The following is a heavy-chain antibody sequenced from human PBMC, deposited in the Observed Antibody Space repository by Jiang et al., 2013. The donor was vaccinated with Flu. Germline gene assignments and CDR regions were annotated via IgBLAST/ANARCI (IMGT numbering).Heavy chain of an antibody. CDR3: ARNPGSYSVGYDY. CDR2: IYYSGST. V-gene: IGHV4-59*01. J-gene: IGHJ4*02. Sequence: LLKPSETLSLTCTVSGGSISSYYWSWIRQPPGKGLEWIGYIYYSGSTNYNPSLKSRVTISVDTSKNQFSLKLSSVTAADTAVYYCARNPGSYSVGYDYWGQGTLVTVSS. D-gene: IGHD1-26*01. CDR1: GGSISSYY.